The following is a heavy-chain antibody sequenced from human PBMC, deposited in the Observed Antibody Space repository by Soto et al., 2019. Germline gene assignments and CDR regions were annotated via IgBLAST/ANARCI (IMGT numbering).Heavy chain of an antibody. CDR1: GYTFSGYY. CDR3: ARSLLKVILPLGY. CDR2: INTLSGDT. Sequence: QVQLVQSGAEVKKPGASVKVSCKASGYTFSGYYMHWVRQAPGQGLEWMGWINTLSGDTSFPQKFQGRLAMTRDTSIDTACMKVRRLTSDDTAIYYCARSLLKVILPLGYWGQGTLVSVSS. J-gene: IGHJ4*02. D-gene: IGHD3-3*02. V-gene: IGHV1-2*02.